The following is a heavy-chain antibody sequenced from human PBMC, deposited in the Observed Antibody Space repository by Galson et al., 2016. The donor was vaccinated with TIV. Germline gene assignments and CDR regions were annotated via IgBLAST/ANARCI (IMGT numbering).Heavy chain of an antibody. CDR3: ARGAHDYGGHFDY. CDR2: VIPSRRT. Sequence: TLSLTCTVSGGPINSGSFHWDWIRQPAGRGLEWIGRVIPSRRTTYYPSLKSRVTISLNTPKNQFSLRLTSVTAADTAVYYCARGAHDYGGHFDYWGQGILATVSS. J-gene: IGHJ4*02. CDR1: GGPINSGSFH. V-gene: IGHV4-61*02. D-gene: IGHD4-23*01.